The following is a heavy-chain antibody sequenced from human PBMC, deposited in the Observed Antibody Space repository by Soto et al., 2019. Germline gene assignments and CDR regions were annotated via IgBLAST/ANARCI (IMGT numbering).Heavy chain of an antibody. V-gene: IGHV2-5*02. CDR1: GFSLSTSGVG. D-gene: IGHD6-19*01. CDR3: AHTRIAVAGQPFDY. J-gene: IGHJ4*02. CDR2: IYWDDDK. Sequence: SGPTLVNPTQTLTLPCTFSGFSLSTSGVGVGWIRQPPGKALEWLALIYWDDDKRYSPSLKSRLTITKDTSKNQVVLTMTNMDPVDTATYYCAHTRIAVAGQPFDYWGQGTLVTVSS.